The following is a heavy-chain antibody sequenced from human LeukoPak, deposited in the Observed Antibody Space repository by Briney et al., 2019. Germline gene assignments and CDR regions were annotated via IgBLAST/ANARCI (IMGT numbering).Heavy chain of an antibody. CDR1: GGSISSSSYY. CDR2: IYYSGST. V-gene: IGHV4-39*01. D-gene: IGHD3-10*01. Sequence: SETLSLTCTGSGGSISSSSYYWGWIRQPPGKGLEWIGSIYYSGSTYYNPSLKSRVTISVDTSKNQFSLKLSSVTAADTAVYYCASPKYGSGIDLSQGTSRYYYMDVWGKGTTVTVSS. J-gene: IGHJ6*03. CDR3: ASPKYGSGIDLSQGTSRYYYMDV.